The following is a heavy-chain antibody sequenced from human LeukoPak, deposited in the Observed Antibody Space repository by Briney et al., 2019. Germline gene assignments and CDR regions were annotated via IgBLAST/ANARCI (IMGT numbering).Heavy chain of an antibody. D-gene: IGHD3-22*01. J-gene: IGHJ3*02. CDR2: ISGSGGST. CDR3: ARDLPITMIVVVTRRGDAFDI. V-gene: IGHV3-23*01. Sequence: GGSLRLSCAASGFTFSSYAMSWVRQAPGKGLEWVSAISGSGGSTYYADSVKGRFTISRDNSKNTLYLQMNSLRAEDTAVYYCARDLPITMIVVVTRRGDAFDIWGQGTVVTVSS. CDR1: GFTFSSYA.